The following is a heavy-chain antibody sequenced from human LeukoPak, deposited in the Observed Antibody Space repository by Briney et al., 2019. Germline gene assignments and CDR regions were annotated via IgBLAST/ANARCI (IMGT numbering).Heavy chain of an antibody. CDR3: ARASQWLIRYYFDY. V-gene: IGHV1-8*01. J-gene: IGHJ4*02. CDR1: GYTFTSYD. Sequence: ASVKVSCKASGYTFTSYDINWVRQATGQGLEWMGWMNPNSGNTGYAQKFQGRVTMTRNTSISTAYMELSSLRSEDTAVYYCARASQWLIRYYFDYWGQGTLVTVSS. CDR2: MNPNSGNT. D-gene: IGHD6-19*01.